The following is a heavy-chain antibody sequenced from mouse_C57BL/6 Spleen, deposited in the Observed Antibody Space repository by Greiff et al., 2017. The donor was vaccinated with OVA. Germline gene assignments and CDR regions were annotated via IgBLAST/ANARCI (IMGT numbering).Heavy chain of an antibody. CDR3: ARRNYSNYRAMDY. Sequence: VQLQQPGAELVKPGASVKLSCKASGYTFTSYWMHWVKQRPGQGLEWIGMIHPNSGSTNYNEKFKSKATLTVDKSSSTAYMQLSSLTSEDSAVYYCARRNYSNYRAMDYWGQGTSVTVSS. J-gene: IGHJ4*01. CDR1: GYTFTSYW. CDR2: IHPNSGST. V-gene: IGHV1-64*01. D-gene: IGHD2-5*01.